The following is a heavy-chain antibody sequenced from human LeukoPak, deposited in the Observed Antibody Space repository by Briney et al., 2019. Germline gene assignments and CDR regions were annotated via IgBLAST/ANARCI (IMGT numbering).Heavy chain of an antibody. J-gene: IGHJ4*02. V-gene: IGHV4-31*03. Sequence: SETLSLTRTVSGGSISSGGYYWSWIRQHPGKGLEWIGYIYYSGSTYYNPSLKSRVTISVDTSKNQFSLKLSSVTAADTAVYYCARGGGFWSGYFDYWGQGTLVTVSS. D-gene: IGHD3-3*01. CDR1: GGSISSGGYY. CDR3: ARGGGFWSGYFDY. CDR2: IYYSGST.